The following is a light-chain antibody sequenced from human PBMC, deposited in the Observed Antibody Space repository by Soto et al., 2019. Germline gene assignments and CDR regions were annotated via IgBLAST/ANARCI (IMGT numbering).Light chain of an antibody. CDR1: QNINNY. V-gene: IGKV1-33*01. CDR2: DAS. Sequence: DIQMTQSPSSLSASVGDRVTITCQASQNINNYLNWYQEKPGRAPKLLIYDASNLEAGVPSRFRGSGSGTEFTLTISGLLPEDFAAYHCQQLYTLPFTFGQGTRLEIK. CDR3: QQLYTLPFT. J-gene: IGKJ5*01.